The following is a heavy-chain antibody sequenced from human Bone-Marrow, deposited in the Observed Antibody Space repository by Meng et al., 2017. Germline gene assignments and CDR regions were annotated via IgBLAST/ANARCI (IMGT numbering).Heavy chain of an antibody. Sequence: ASVKVSCKASGYIFTNYYIHWVRQAPGQGLEWMGVINPSGGTTSYAQKFQGRVTMTRDTSTTTVYLELSSLRSEDTAVYYCARAGGGERWLVPPDYWGQGTLVTVSS. D-gene: IGHD6-19*01. J-gene: IGHJ4*02. CDR3: ARAGGGERWLVPPDY. V-gene: IGHV1-46*01. CDR1: GYIFTNYY. CDR2: INPSGGTT.